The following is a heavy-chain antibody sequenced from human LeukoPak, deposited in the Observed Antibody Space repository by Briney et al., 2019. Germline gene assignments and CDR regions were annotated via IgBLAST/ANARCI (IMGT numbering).Heavy chain of an antibody. Sequence: SETLSLTCTVSGGSISSSSYYWGWFRQPPGKGLEWIGSIYYSGSTNYNPSLKSRVTISVDTSKNQFSLKLSSVTAADTAVYYCARERKGAFDIWGQGTMVTVSS. CDR2: IYYSGST. CDR3: ARERKGAFDI. J-gene: IGHJ3*02. V-gene: IGHV4-39*07. CDR1: GGSISSSSYY.